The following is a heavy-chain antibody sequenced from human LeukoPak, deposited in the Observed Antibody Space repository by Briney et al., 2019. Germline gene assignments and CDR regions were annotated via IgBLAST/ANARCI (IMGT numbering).Heavy chain of an antibody. J-gene: IGHJ3*02. CDR1: GFTFTTCW. CDR3: AKTTIFGPSDAFDI. V-gene: IGHV3-7*03. Sequence: GGSLRLSCSASGFTFTTCWMTWVRQSPGKGLEWVANIKQDGSEKYHVDSLEGRFTISRDNAKSSLYLQLNSLRAEDTAVYYCAKTTIFGPSDAFDIWGQGTMVTVSS. CDR2: IKQDGSEK. D-gene: IGHD3-3*01.